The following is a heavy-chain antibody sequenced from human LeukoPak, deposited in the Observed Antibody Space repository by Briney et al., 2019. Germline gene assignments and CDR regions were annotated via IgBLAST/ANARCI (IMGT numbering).Heavy chain of an antibody. D-gene: IGHD2-2*02. V-gene: IGHV4-34*01. J-gene: IGHJ6*03. CDR2: INHSGST. Sequence: SETLSLTCAVYGGSFSGYYWSWIRQPPGKGLEWIGEINHSGSTNYNPSLKSRVTISVDTSKNQFSLKLSFVTAADTAVYYRARGGAYGVVVPAAILRYYYYMDVWGKGTTVTVSS. CDR3: ARGGAYGVVVPAAILRYYYYMDV. CDR1: GGSFSGYY.